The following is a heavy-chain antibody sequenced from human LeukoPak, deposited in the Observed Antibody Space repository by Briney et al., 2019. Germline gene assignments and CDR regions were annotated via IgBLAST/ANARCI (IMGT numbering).Heavy chain of an antibody. J-gene: IGHJ6*02. D-gene: IGHD4-17*01. Sequence: PGGSLRLSCAASVFTVSSNYMSWVRQAPGKGLEWVSVIYSGGSTYYADSVKGRFTISRDNSKNTLYLQMNSLRAEDTAVYYCASYGDYGRGYYGMDVWGQGTTVTVSS. CDR3: ASYGDYGRGYYGMDV. CDR1: VFTVSSNY. CDR2: IYSGGST. V-gene: IGHV3-53*01.